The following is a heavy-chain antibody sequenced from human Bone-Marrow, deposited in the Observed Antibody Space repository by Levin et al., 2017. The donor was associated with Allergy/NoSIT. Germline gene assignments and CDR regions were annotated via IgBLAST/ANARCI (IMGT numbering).Heavy chain of an antibody. CDR2: VRSKAYGGTT. J-gene: IGHJ4*02. CDR3: ARDYYDRSGFSGALEGAFDY. CDR1: GFTFHDYA. Sequence: GGSLRLSCTASGFTFHDYAVSWFRQAPGKGLEWIGFVRSKAYGGTTEHAASVKGRFTISRDDSKSIANLQLNSLKTEDTAVYYCARDYYDRSGFSGALEGAFDYWGQGTLVTVSS. D-gene: IGHD3-22*01. V-gene: IGHV3-49*03.